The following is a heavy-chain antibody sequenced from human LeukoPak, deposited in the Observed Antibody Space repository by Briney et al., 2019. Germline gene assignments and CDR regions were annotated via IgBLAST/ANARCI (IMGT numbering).Heavy chain of an antibody. J-gene: IGHJ4*02. Sequence: PSQTLSLTCTVSGDSINSGNYYWSWIRQPPGKGLEWIGYIYYSGGTYYKPSLKSRVTISVDTSKNQFSLKLSSVTAADTAVYYCAASGITMVRGVLYFDYWGQGTLVTVSS. CDR2: IYYSGGT. CDR3: AASGITMVRGVLYFDY. V-gene: IGHV4-30-4*08. D-gene: IGHD3-10*01. CDR1: GDSINSGNYY.